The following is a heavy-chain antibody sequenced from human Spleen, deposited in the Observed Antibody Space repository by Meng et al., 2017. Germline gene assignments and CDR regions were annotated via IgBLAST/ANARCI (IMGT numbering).Heavy chain of an antibody. Sequence: QVQLQGSGPGPVKPSGPLSLTCAVSGGSISSTKWWSWVRQPPGKGLEWIGEISQGSGRTNYNPSLKSRVTISLDKSKNQFSLNVNSVTAADTAVYYCVRNEGYSFGAWGQGTLVTVSS. D-gene: IGHD2-21*01. J-gene: IGHJ5*02. CDR2: ISQGSGRT. V-gene: IGHV4-4*02. CDR1: GGSISSTKW. CDR3: VRNEGYSFGA.